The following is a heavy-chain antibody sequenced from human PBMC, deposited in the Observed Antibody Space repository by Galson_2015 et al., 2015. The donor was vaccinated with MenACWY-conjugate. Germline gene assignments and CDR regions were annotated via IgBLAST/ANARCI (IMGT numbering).Heavy chain of an antibody. D-gene: IGHD4-17*01. CDR1: GYRFTSYW. CDR2: IYPGDSNT. Sequence: QSGAEVKKPGESLKISCKGSGYRFTSYWIGWVRQMPGKGLEWMGVIYPGDSNTIYSPAFQGQVTISADKSISTAYLQWNSLKASDTAIYYCARGTPPYYGDYQTPFDYWGRGTLVTVSS. CDR3: ARGTPPYYGDYQTPFDY. J-gene: IGHJ4*02. V-gene: IGHV5-51*01.